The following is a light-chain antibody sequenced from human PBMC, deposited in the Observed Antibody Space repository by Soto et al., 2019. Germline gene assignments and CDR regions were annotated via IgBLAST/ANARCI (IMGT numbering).Light chain of an antibody. CDR1: QSISGW. CDR2: KAS. Sequence: DIQMTQSPSTLSASVGDSVTIPCRASQSISGWLAWYQHKPGKAPKLLIYKASSLESGVPSRFSGGGSGTEFTLTIYSLQPDDFATYYCQQYNSYPWTFGQGTKVDIK. CDR3: QQYNSYPWT. J-gene: IGKJ1*01. V-gene: IGKV1-5*03.